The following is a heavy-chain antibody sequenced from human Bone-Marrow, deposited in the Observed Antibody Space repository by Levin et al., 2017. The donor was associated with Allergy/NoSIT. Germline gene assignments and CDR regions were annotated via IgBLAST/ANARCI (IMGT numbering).Heavy chain of an antibody. CDR3: ARDSLDQAIVVVSVTGDENFYGMDV. D-gene: IGHD2-15*01. J-gene: IGHJ6*02. Sequence: GGSLRLSCTASGFTFSSYSMNWVRQAPGKGLEWVASASRSGSSIHYGDPMRGRFTISRDNAKNSLYLQMNSLRAEDTAVYYCARDSLDQAIVVVSVTGDENFYGMDVWGQGTTVSVSS. CDR2: ASRSGSSI. CDR1: GFTFSSYS. V-gene: IGHV3-21*04.